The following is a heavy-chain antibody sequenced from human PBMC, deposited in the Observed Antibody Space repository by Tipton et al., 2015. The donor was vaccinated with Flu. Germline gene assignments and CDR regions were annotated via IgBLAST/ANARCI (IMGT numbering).Heavy chain of an antibody. D-gene: IGHD3-10*01. CDR1: GGSISSGGYY. CDR3: ARSRSGSYHSPFDS. J-gene: IGHJ4*02. CDR2: IYNSGST. V-gene: IGHV4-31*03. Sequence: TLSLTCTASGGSISSGGYYWSWIRQHPGKGLEWIGSIYNSGSTNYNPSLKSRLTISVDTSKNQFSLRLSSVTAADTTVYYCARSRSGSYHSPFDSWGQGTLVTVSS.